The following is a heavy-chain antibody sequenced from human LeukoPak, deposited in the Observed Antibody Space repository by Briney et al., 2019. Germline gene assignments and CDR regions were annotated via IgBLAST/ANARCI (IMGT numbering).Heavy chain of an antibody. V-gene: IGHV3-23*01. CDR2: ISGSGGTT. Sequence: PGGSLRLSCGASGLTFSSYAMSWVRQAPGKGLEWVSAISGSGGTTNYADSVKGRFTISRDNSRNTLYLQMNSLRAEDTAVYYCAKRNDWFDPWGQGTLVTVSS. CDR1: GLTFSSYA. J-gene: IGHJ5*02. D-gene: IGHD4-11*01. CDR3: AKRNDWFDP.